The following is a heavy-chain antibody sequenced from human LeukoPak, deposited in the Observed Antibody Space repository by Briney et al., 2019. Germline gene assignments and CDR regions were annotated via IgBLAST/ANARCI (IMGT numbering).Heavy chain of an antibody. V-gene: IGHV1-69*04. CDR2: IIPILGIA. Sequence: ASVKVSCKASGGTFSSYAISWVRQAPGQGLEWMGRIIPILGIANYAQKFQGRVTITADKSTSTTYMELSSLRSEDTAVYYCARDTSLAAAAGDYWGQGTLVTVSS. D-gene: IGHD6-13*01. CDR3: ARDTSLAAAAGDY. CDR1: GGTFSSYA. J-gene: IGHJ4*02.